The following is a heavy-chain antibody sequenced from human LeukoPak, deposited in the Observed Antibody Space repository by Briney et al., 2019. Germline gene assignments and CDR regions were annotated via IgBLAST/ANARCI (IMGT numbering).Heavy chain of an antibody. CDR2: ITSGGPI. CDR3: ARRFDS. J-gene: IGHJ5*01. CDR1: GFTFSSFN. V-gene: IGHV3-48*02. Sequence: QPGASLRLACAASGFTFSSFNINWVRQPHGKGLDWVSHITSGGPIYYADSVRGRFTISRDNAKNSLLLQMNSLGDQDTAVYYCARRFDSWGRGTLVTVSS.